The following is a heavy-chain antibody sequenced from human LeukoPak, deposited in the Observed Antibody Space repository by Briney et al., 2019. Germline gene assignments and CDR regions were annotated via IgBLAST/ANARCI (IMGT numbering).Heavy chain of an antibody. CDR1: GYTFTSYD. D-gene: IGHD2-2*01. V-gene: IGHV1-8*01. CDR2: MNPNSGNT. CDR3: ARKRGYCSSTSCRNNWFDP. Sequence: ASVKVSCKASGYTFTSYDINWVRQATGQGLEWKGWMNPNSGNTGYAQKFQGRVTMTRNTSISTAYMELSSLRSEDTAVYYCARKRGYCSSTSCRNNWFDPWGQGTLVTVSS. J-gene: IGHJ5*02.